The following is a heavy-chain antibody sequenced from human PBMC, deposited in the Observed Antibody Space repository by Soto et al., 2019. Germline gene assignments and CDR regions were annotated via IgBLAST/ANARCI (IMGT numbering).Heavy chain of an antibody. Sequence: SETLSLTCAVSGGSISSGGYSWSWIRQPPGKGLEWIGYIYHSGSTYYNPSLKSRVTISVDRSKNQFSLKLSSVTAADTAVYYCARARDYYDSSGSNWFDPWGQGTLVTVSS. D-gene: IGHD3-22*01. CDR2: IYHSGST. CDR1: GGSISSGGYS. CDR3: ARARDYYDSSGSNWFDP. V-gene: IGHV4-30-2*01. J-gene: IGHJ5*02.